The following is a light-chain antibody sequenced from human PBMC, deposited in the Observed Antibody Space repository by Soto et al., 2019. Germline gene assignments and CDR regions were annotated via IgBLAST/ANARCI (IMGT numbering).Light chain of an antibody. Sequence: QSALTQPASVSVSPGQSITISCTGTSSDVGGYRYVSWFQHHPGKAPKLIIYEVSNRPSGISDRFSGSKSGNTASLTISGLQAEDEADYYCNSYTSTTPYVFGTGTKVTVL. CDR3: NSYTSTTPYV. V-gene: IGLV2-14*01. J-gene: IGLJ1*01. CDR2: EVS. CDR1: SSDVGGYRY.